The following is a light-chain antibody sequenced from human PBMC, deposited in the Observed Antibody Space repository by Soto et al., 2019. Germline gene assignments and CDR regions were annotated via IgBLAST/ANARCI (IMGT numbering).Light chain of an antibody. V-gene: IGKV1-33*01. CDR3: QQYDNRPLLFT. CDR1: QDISNY. CDR2: DAS. Sequence: DIQMTQSPSSLSASVGDRVTITCQASQDISNYLNWYQQKQGKAPKLLIYDASNLETGVPSRFSRSGSGTDFTFAISSLQPEDIATSYCQQYDNRPLLFTFGPGTKVDIK. J-gene: IGKJ3*01.